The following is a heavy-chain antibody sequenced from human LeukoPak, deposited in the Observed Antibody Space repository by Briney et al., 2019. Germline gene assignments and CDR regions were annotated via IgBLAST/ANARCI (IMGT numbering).Heavy chain of an antibody. CDR2: IRSKAYGGTT. V-gene: IGHV3-49*04. CDR3: TRDPSYSSGWNRAYYYYYMDV. Sequence: GGSLRLSCTASGFTFGDYAMSWVRQAPGKGLEWVGFIRSKAYGGTTEYAASVKGRFTISRDDSKSIAYLQMNSLKTEDTAVYYCTRDPSYSSGWNRAYYYYYMDVWGKGTTVTVSS. D-gene: IGHD6-19*01. J-gene: IGHJ6*03. CDR1: GFTFGDYA.